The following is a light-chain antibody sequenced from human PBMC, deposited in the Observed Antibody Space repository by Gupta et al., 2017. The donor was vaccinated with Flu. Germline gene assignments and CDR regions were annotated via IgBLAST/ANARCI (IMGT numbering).Light chain of an antibody. CDR2: DVT. CDR3: SSHAGRVTWV. V-gene: IGLV2-11*01. CDR1: SNDVGGSNR. J-gene: IGLJ1*01. Sequence: SAPTQPRSVSGSPGQSVTISCTGTSNDVGGSNRVSWYEQRPGKAPKLILYDVTERPSGVPDRFSGSKSGYTASLTISGLQADDKADYYCSSHAGRVTWVFGTGTTVTVL.